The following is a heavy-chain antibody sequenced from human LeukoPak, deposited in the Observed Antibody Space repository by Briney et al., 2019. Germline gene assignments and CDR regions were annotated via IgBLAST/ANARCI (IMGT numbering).Heavy chain of an antibody. CDR2: IYNSGST. CDR3: ARLLGSVAGTLGIDY. CDR1: GGSISSYY. Sequence: SETLSLTCTVSGGSISSYYWSWIRQPPGKGLEWIGYIYNSGSTNYNPSLKSRVTISVDTSKNQFSLKLSSVTAADTAVYYCARLLGSVAGTLGIDYWGQGTLVTVSS. J-gene: IGHJ4*02. D-gene: IGHD6-19*01. V-gene: IGHV4-59*12.